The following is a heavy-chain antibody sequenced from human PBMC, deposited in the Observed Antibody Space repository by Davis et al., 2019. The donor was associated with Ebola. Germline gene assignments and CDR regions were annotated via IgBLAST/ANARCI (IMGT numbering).Heavy chain of an antibody. V-gene: IGHV3-48*03. D-gene: IGHD2-21*02. CDR3: AREDCGGDCYSGGYDY. J-gene: IGHJ4*02. CDR1: GFTFSSYA. Sequence: GESLKISCAASGFTFSSYAMSWVRQAPGKGLEWVSYISSSGSNIKYADSVKGRFTISRDNAKNSLYLQMNSLRAEDTAVYYCAREDCGGDCYSGGYDYWGQGTLVTVSS. CDR2: ISSSGSNI.